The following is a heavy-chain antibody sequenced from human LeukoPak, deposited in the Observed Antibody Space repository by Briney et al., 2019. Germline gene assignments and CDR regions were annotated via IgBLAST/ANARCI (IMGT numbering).Heavy chain of an antibody. CDR3: AKVCLKGFYYYGMDV. V-gene: IGHV3-23*01. Sequence: GGPLRLSCAASGFTFSSYAMSWVRQAPGKGLEWVSAISGSGGSTYYADSVKGRSTISRDNSKNTLYLQMNSLRAEDTAVYYCAKVCLKGFYYYGMDVWGQGTTVTVSS. J-gene: IGHJ6*02. D-gene: IGHD3-16*01. CDR2: ISGSGGST. CDR1: GFTFSSYA.